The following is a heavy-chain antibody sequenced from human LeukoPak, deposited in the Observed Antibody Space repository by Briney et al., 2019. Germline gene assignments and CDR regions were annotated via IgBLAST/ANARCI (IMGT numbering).Heavy chain of an antibody. CDR3: ATAPILRGEGGEHYKYGMDV. J-gene: IGHJ6*02. D-gene: IGHD2-2*02. V-gene: IGHV4-4*02. CDR1: VGSINSGNW. CDR2: IYHNGTP. Sequence: PSGTLSLTCAVSVGSINSGNWWSWVRQTPGKGLECIGEIYHNGTPNYNPSLKSRVTISADTFKNHFPLKMTSVSAADTAVYYCATAPILRGEGGEHYKYGMDVWGQGTTVIVSS.